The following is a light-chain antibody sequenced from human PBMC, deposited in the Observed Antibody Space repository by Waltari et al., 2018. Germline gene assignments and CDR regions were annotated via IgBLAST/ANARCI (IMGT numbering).Light chain of an antibody. Sequence: AIQITQSPSSLSVSVGDRVTITCRASQDIRSDLGWYQQKPGKAPKLLIYAASSLQSGVPSRFSGSGSGTDFTLTISSLQPEDFASYYCLQDHNYPWTFGQGTTVEIK. CDR1: QDIRSD. CDR2: AAS. J-gene: IGKJ1*01. V-gene: IGKV1-6*01. CDR3: LQDHNYPWT.